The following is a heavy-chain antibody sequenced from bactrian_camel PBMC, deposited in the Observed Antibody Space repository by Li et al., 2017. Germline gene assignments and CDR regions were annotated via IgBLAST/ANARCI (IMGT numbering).Heavy chain of an antibody. CDR1: GFTFTPYY. Sequence: HVQLVESGGGLVQPGGSLRLSCAASGFTFTPYYINWVRQRPGKGLEWVSSIISSDTTRVYGDSVTGRFTISRDNDKNTVYLQMDYLRPEDAAMYWCGAEGDADKYIEVWGQGTQVTVS. CDR2: IISSDTTR. J-gene: IGHJ2*01. V-gene: IGHV3-2*01. CDR3: GAEGDADKYIEV.